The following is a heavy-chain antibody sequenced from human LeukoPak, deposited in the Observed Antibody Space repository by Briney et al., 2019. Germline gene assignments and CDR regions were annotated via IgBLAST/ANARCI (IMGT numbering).Heavy chain of an antibody. D-gene: IGHD4-17*01. CDR1: GFTVSTNY. J-gene: IGHJ3*02. Sequence: GALRLSCAASGFTVSTNYMSWVRQAPGKGLAWVSLFYIGGSTYYADSVKGRFTISRDNVKNTVYLQMNSLRAEDTAMYYCARGISHDYEGDAFDIWGQGTMVTVSS. CDR3: ARGISHDYEGDAFDI. CDR2: FYIGGST. V-gene: IGHV3-53*01.